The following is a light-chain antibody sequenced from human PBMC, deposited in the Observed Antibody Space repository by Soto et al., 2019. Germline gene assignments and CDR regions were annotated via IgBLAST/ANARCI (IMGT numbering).Light chain of an antibody. CDR3: QQFNSYPLT. J-gene: IGKJ4*01. CDR2: EAS. CDR1: QGIRSA. V-gene: IGKV1-13*02. Sequence: AIQLTQSPSSLSASVGDRVTITCRASQGIRSALAWYQQKPGKAPKLLIYEASILETGVPSRFSGSGSGTDFTLTISSLQPEDFATYYCQQFNSYPLTFGGGTKVDIK.